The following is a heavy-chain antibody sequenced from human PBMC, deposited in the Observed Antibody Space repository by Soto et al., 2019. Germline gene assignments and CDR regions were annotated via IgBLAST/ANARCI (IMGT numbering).Heavy chain of an antibody. CDR3: AKVSPPEQLFYWFDP. J-gene: IGHJ5*02. D-gene: IGHD6-6*01. Sequence: SETLSLTCTVSGGSISSYYWSWIRQPPGKGLEWIGYIYYSGSTNYNPSLKSRVTISVDTSKNQFSLKLSSVTAADTAVYYCAKVSPPEQLFYWFDPWGQGTLVTVSS. CDR2: IYYSGST. CDR1: GGSISSYY. V-gene: IGHV4-59*01.